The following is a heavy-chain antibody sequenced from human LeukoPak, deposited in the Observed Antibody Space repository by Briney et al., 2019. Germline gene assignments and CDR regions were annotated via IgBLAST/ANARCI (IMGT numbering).Heavy chain of an antibody. Sequence: SQTLSLTCAVSGYSISSGYYWGWIRQPPGKGLEGIGSIYHSGSTYYNPSLKSRVTISVDTSKNQFSLKLSSVTAADTAVYYCASSGYDFRGVWLDYWGQGTLVTVSS. CDR1: GYSISSGYY. D-gene: IGHD5-12*01. CDR2: IYHSGST. J-gene: IGHJ4*02. V-gene: IGHV4-38-2*01. CDR3: ASSGYDFRGVWLDY.